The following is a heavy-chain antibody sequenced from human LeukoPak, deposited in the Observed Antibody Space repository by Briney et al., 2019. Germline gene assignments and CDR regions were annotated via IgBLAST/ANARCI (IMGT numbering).Heavy chain of an antibody. Sequence: PGGSLRLSCAASGFTFSSYWMSWVRQAPGKGLEWVANIKQDGSEKYYVDSVKGRFTISRDNAKNSLYLQMNSLRAEDTAVYYCARDVAAAASHLDYWGQGTLVTVSS. J-gene: IGHJ4*02. CDR2: IKQDGSEK. D-gene: IGHD2-15*01. CDR3: ARDVAAAASHLDY. V-gene: IGHV3-7*01. CDR1: GFTFSSYW.